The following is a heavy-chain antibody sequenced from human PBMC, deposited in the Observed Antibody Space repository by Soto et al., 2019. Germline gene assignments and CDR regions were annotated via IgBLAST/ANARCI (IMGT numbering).Heavy chain of an antibody. V-gene: IGHV3-74*01. CDR3: ARGIPGHYGVEV. D-gene: IGHD6-13*01. J-gene: IGHJ6*02. CDR1: GFDINTYW. Sequence: EVQLVESGGALVQPRGSLGLSCEASGFDINTYWMHWVRQGPGKGLVWVSRIKSDGSNTDYADSVKGRFTISRDNAKNTLYLQRHSLRAEDTAVYYCARGIPGHYGVEVWGQGTTVTVSS. CDR2: IKSDGSNT.